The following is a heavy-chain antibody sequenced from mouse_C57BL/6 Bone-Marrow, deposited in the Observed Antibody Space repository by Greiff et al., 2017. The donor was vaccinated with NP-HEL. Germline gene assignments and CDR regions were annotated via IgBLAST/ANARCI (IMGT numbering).Heavy chain of an antibody. J-gene: IGHJ3*01. D-gene: IGHD1-1*01. CDR1: GYTFTDYN. CDR3: ASLWSLRRFAY. V-gene: IGHV1-22*01. CDR2: INPNNGGT. Sequence: EVQLQQSGPELVKPGASVKMSCKASGYTFTDYNMHWVKQSHGKSLEWIGYINPNNGGTSYNQKFKGKATLTVNKSSSTAYMELRSLTSKDSAVYYCASLWSLRRFAYWGQGTLVTVSA.